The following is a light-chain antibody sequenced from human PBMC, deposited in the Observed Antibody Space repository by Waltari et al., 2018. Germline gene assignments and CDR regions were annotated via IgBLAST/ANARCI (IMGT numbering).Light chain of an antibody. CDR1: NDNIGLTL. CDR3: ATWDVRLTPRHI. J-gene: IGLJ2*01. Sequence: QSTLTQPPSVSAAPGQRVTLSCSGTNDNIGLTLVSCYRQFPGAAPQLLIYEDDKRPSGIPDRFSASKSGTSATLAITGLQTGDEADYYCATWDVRLTPRHIFGGGTKVTVL. V-gene: IGLV1-51*02. CDR2: EDD.